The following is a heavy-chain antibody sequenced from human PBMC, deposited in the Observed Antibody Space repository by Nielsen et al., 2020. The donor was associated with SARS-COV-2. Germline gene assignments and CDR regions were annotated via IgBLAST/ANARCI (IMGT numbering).Heavy chain of an antibody. CDR3: AKSRTPSLSYDSGAFDI. D-gene: IGHD5-18*01. CDR2: ISGGGITI. V-gene: IGHV3-48*03. Sequence: GESLKISCAASGFPLSSYELNWVRQAPGKGLEWVASISGGGITIFYADSVKGRFTISRDNAKNSLFLQMNSLRAEDTALYYCAKSRTPSLSYDSGAFDIWGQGTMVIVS. J-gene: IGHJ3*02. CDR1: GFPLSSYE.